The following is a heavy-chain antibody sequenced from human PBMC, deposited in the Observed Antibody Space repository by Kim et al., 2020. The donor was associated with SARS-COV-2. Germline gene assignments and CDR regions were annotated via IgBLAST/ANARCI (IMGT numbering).Heavy chain of an antibody. CDR3: AKDRRTTVTTSYFDY. Sequence: DSGKGRFAISRDNSKNTLYLQMNSLRAQDTAIFYCAKDRRTTVTTSYFDYWGQGTLVTVSS. V-gene: IGHV3-30*02. J-gene: IGHJ4*02. D-gene: IGHD4-17*01.